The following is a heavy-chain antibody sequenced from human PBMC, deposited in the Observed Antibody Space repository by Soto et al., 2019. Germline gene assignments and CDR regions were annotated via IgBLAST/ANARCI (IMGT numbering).Heavy chain of an antibody. CDR3: AKESAMGSSWLDF. V-gene: IGHV3-30*18. J-gene: IGHJ5*01. CDR2: ISHAGRVE. CDR1: GFSFSTSG. Sequence: QVQLVESGGGVVQPGRSLRLSCEGSGFSFSTSGLHWVRQAPGKGLEWVALISHAGRVEYYGDSVKGRFTIARDTSTNTLSLQMDSLRPEDTGVYYCAKESAMGSSWLDFWGQGTLVTVSS. D-gene: IGHD6-13*01.